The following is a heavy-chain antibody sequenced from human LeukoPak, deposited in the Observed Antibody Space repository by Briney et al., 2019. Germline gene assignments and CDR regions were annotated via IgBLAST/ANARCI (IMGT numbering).Heavy chain of an antibody. J-gene: IGHJ4*02. D-gene: IGHD3-22*01. CDR1: GYTFTSYG. V-gene: IGHV1-18*01. CDR2: ISAYNGNT. CDR3: ARALDYDSSGYSDY. Sequence: GASVNVSCTASGYTFTSYGISWVRQAPGQGREWMGWISAYNGNTNYAQKLQGRVTMTTDTSTSTAYMELRSLRSDDTAVYYCARALDYDSSGYSDYWGQGTLVTVSS.